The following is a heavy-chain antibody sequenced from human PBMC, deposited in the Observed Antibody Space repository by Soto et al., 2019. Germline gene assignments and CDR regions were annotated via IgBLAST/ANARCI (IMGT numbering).Heavy chain of an antibody. V-gene: IGHV3-74*01. J-gene: IGHJ4*02. CDR3: ARRNRPSYTSDY. D-gene: IGHD4-4*01. CDR2: INDDGRRT. CDR1: GFTFSSYW. Sequence: EVQLVESGGGLVQPGGSLRLSCAASGFTFSSYWMHWVRQAPGKGLEWVSRINDDGRRTSYADSVKGRFTISRDNAKNTLYLQMNRLRADDTAIYYCARRNRPSYTSDYWGQGTLVTVSS.